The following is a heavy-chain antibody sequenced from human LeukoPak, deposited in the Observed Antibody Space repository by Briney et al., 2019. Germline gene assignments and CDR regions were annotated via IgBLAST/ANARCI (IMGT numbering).Heavy chain of an antibody. D-gene: IGHD6-13*01. CDR3: ARDPRAAAATGWFDP. J-gene: IGHJ5*02. CDR2: INSSGGST. Sequence: GASVKVSCKASGYTFTSYYMHWVRQAPGQGLEWLGIINSSGGSTGYAQKFQGRVTMTRDTSTSTAYMELSSLRFEDTAVYYCARDPRAAAATGWFDPWGQGTLVTVSS. V-gene: IGHV1-46*01. CDR1: GYTFTSYY.